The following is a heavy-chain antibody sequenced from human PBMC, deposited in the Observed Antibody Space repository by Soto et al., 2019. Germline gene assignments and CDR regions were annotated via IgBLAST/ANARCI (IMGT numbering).Heavy chain of an antibody. D-gene: IGHD3-16*01. J-gene: IGHJ1*01. CDR3: ATTLTTSAEYFQY. V-gene: IGHV3-7*01. CDR1: GFIFRNYW. CDR2: IKEDGSDK. Sequence: DVQLVESGGGLVQPGGSLRLSCGPSGFIFRNYWMSWVRQFLGKGLEWVAHIKEDGSDKYYGDSVKGRFIISRDNAKNSLFLQMNSLRAEDTAVYYCATTLTTSAEYFQYWGQGTLVTVSS.